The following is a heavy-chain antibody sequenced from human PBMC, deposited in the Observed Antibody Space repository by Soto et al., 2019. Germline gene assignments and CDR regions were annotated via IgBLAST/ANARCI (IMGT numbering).Heavy chain of an antibody. CDR1: GGSISSGGYS. V-gene: IGHV4-30-2*01. Sequence: QLQLQESGSGLVKPSQTLSLTCAVAGGSISSGGYSSSWIRQPPGKGLEWIGYIYHSGSTYYNPSLKSRVTISVDRSKNQFSLKLSSVTAADTAVYYCARVVSSSWYGAEYFQHWGQGTLVTVSS. D-gene: IGHD6-13*01. CDR3: ARVVSSSWYGAEYFQH. CDR2: IYHSGST. J-gene: IGHJ1*01.